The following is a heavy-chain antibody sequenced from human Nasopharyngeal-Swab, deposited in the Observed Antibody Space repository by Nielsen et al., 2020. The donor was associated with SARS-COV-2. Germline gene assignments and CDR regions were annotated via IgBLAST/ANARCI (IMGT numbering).Heavy chain of an antibody. Sequence: GEALKISCAASGFTFSSYAMSWVRQAPGKGLEWMANIKQDGSEKYYVDSVKGRFTISRDNAKNSLYLQMNSLRAEDTAVYYCAGNRNNWNVDYHYYGMDVWGQGTTVTVSS. D-gene: IGHD1-20*01. V-gene: IGHV3-7*01. CDR3: AGNRNNWNVDYHYYGMDV. CDR2: IKQDGSEK. CDR1: GFTFSSYA. J-gene: IGHJ6*02.